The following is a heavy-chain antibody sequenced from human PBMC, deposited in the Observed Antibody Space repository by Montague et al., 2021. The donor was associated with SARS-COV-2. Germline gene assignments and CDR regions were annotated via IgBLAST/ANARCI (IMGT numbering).Heavy chain of an antibody. Sequence: YLRLSCAASGFPFSSFNMNWVRQAPGKGLEWVSFISTSSSNIYYADSVRGRFTISRDKAKNSLYLQMNSLRDEDTAVYYCARERGDYGADGGFDFWGQGTLVTVSS. CDR1: GFPFSSFN. D-gene: IGHD3-10*01. J-gene: IGHJ4*02. CDR3: ARERGDYGADGGFDF. CDR2: ISTSSSNI. V-gene: IGHV3-48*02.